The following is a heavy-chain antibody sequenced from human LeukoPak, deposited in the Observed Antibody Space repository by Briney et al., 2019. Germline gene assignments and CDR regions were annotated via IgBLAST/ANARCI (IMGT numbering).Heavy chain of an antibody. V-gene: IGHV2-70*11. Sequence: ESGPALVKPTQTLTLTCTFSGFSLSTSGMCVSWIRQPPGKALEWLARIDWDDDKYYSTSLKTRLTISKDTSKNQVVLTMTNMDPVDTATYYCARDTKLTMVRGVPPGKNYYYGMDVWGQGTTVTVSS. D-gene: IGHD3-10*01. J-gene: IGHJ6*02. CDR1: GFSLSTSGMC. CDR2: IDWDDDK. CDR3: ARDTKLTMVRGVPPGKNYYYGMDV.